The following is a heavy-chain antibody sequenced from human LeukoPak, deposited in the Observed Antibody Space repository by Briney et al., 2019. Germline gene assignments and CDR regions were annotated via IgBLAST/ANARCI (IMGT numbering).Heavy chain of an antibody. Sequence: GGSLRLSCAASGFTVSSNYMSWVRQAPGKRLEWVSVIYSGGSSYYADSVKGRFTISRDNSKNTVYLQMNSLRVEDTAVYYCARGMGGYGGYDYWGQGTLVTVSS. V-gene: IGHV3-66*01. D-gene: IGHD5-12*01. CDR1: GFTVSSNY. CDR3: ARGMGGYGGYDY. J-gene: IGHJ4*02. CDR2: IYSGGSS.